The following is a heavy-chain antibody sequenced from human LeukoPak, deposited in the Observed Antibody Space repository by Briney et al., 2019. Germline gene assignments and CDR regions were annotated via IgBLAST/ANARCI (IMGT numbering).Heavy chain of an antibody. J-gene: IGHJ4*02. Sequence: GASVKVSCKASGYSFASFGINWVRQAPGQGLEWMGWISAYNGDTNCAQNLQGRVTMTTDTSTSTAYMDLRSLRSDDTAVYYCARGGYYGSGSFPDYWGQGTLVTVSS. CDR2: ISAYNGDT. D-gene: IGHD3-10*01. CDR1: GYSFASFG. CDR3: ARGGYYGSGSFPDY. V-gene: IGHV1-18*01.